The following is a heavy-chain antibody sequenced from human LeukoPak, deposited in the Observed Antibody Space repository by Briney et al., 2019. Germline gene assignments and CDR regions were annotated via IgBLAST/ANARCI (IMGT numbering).Heavy chain of an antibody. CDR3: ATLQRGGAFDI. V-gene: IGHV4-4*07. CDR2: IYNSGNT. J-gene: IGHJ3*02. CDR1: GGSISSSH. Sequence: PSETLSLTCTVSGGSISSSHWSWIRQPAGKGLEWIGIIYNSGNTNYNPSLKSRVTISRDTSKNQFSLKLTSATAADTAVYYCATLQRGGAFDIWGQGTMVTVSS. D-gene: IGHD3-16*01.